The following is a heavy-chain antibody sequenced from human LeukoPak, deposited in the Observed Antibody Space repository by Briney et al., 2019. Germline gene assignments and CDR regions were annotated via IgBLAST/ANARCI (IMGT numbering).Heavy chain of an antibody. CDR2: ISSSGSTI. Sequence: GGSLRLFCGASGFTFSSYEMNWVRQAPGKGLEWVSYISSSGSTIYCADAVKGRFNISRDSAKNPLYLQMNRLRAEDTAVYYCAELGITMIGGVWGKGTTVTISS. J-gene: IGHJ6*04. CDR1: GFTFSSYE. V-gene: IGHV3-48*03. CDR3: AELGITMIGGV. D-gene: IGHD3-10*02.